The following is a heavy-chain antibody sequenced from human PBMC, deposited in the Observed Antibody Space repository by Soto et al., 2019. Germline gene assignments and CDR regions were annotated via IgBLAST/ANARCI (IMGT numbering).Heavy chain of an antibody. D-gene: IGHD2-2*01. CDR2: ISGSGGST. J-gene: IGHJ4*02. Sequence: GGSLRLSCAASGFTFSSYAMSWVRQAPGKGLEWVSAISGSGGSTYYADSVKGRFTISRDNSKNTLYLQMNSLRAEDTAVYYCAKDALDCSSTSCYQYFDYWGQGTLVTVSS. V-gene: IGHV3-23*01. CDR1: GFTFSSYA. CDR3: AKDALDCSSTSCYQYFDY.